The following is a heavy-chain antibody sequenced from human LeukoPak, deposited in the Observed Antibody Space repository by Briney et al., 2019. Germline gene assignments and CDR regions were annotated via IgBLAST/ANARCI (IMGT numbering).Heavy chain of an antibody. D-gene: IGHD6-19*01. CDR2: INAGNGNT. Sequence: EASVKVSCKASGYTFISYAMHWVRQAPGQRLEWMGWINAGNGNTKFSQKFQGRVTITRDTSASTAHMELSSLRSEDTAVYYCAREFLAAVAVDYWGQGTLVTVSS. CDR1: GYTFISYA. CDR3: AREFLAAVAVDY. J-gene: IGHJ4*02. V-gene: IGHV1-3*01.